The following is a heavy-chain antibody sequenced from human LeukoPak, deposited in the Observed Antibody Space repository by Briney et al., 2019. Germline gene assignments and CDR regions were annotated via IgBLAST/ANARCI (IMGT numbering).Heavy chain of an antibody. J-gene: IGHJ3*02. CDR1: GFTFSHYW. CDR2: TNSDGSST. Sequence: GGSLRLSCAASGFTFSHYWMQWVRQAPGKGLVWVSRTNSDGSSTTYADSVKGRFTISRDNAKNTLYLQMNSLRAEDTAEYYCARVWEGDAFDIWGQGTMVTVSS. D-gene: IGHD1-26*01. CDR3: ARVWEGDAFDI. V-gene: IGHV3-74*01.